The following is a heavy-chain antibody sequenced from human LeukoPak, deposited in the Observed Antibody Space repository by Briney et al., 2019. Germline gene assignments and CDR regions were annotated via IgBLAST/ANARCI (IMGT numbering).Heavy chain of an antibody. CDR2: INHSGST. CDR3: ARGAHCSSTSCYEAVRKDFDY. CDR1: GGSFSGYY. V-gene: IGHV4-34*01. Sequence: SETLSLTCAVYGGSFSGYYWSWIRQPPGKGLEWIGEINHSGSTNYNPSLKSRVTISVDTSKNQFSLKLSSVTAADTAVYYCARGAHCSSTSCYEAVRKDFDYWGQGTLVTVSS. J-gene: IGHJ4*02. D-gene: IGHD2-2*01.